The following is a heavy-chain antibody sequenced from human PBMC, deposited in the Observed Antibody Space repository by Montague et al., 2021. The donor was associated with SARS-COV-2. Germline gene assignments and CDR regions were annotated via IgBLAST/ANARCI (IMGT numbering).Heavy chain of an antibody. Sequence: SETLSLTCTASFGPISTYYWSWIRQPPGKGLEWIGFIFYNGSTKSNPSLKRRVPISLATSTNQFSLNLSSVTAADTAVYYCARQDAWAYCGDECYRGWFDSWGQGTLVTVSS. CDR3: ARQDAWAYCGDECYRGWFDS. CDR2: IFYNGST. V-gene: IGHV4-59*01. J-gene: IGHJ5*01. D-gene: IGHD2-21*01. CDR1: FGPISTYY.